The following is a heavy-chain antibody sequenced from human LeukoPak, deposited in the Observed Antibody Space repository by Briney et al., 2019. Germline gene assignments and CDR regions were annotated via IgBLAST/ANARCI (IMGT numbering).Heavy chain of an antibody. Sequence: KTSETLTLPCTVSGGSISSYDWNWIRQPPGKGLEWIGYIYYSGSTNYNPSLKSRVTISVDTSKNQFSLKLSSVNAADTAVYYCARGGWYPESFQHWEEGSLLTVSS. CDR3: ARGGWYPESFQH. J-gene: IGHJ1*01. CDR2: IYYSGST. CDR1: GGSISSYD. V-gene: IGHV4-59*01. D-gene: IGHD6-19*01.